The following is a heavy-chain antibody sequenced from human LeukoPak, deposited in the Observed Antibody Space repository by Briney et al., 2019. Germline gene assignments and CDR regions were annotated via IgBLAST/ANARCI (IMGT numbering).Heavy chain of an antibody. J-gene: IGHJ3*02. CDR3: ARRSSSDAGKAFDI. CDR2: IYPGDSDT. CDR1: GYRFTNYW. D-gene: IGHD6-13*01. V-gene: IGHV5-51*01. Sequence: GESRKISCKGSGYRFTNYWIGWVRQMPGKGLEWMGIIYPGDSDTRYGPSFQGQVTISADKSISTAYLQWSSLKASDTAVYYCARRSSSDAGKAFDIWGQGKMVTVSS.